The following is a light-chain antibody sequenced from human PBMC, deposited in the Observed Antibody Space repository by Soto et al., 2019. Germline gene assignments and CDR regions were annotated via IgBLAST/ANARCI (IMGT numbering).Light chain of an antibody. CDR1: KAIDQS. CDR3: QEHNGDLPVA. V-gene: IGKV1-27*01. CDR2: AAS. J-gene: IGKJ3*01. Sequence: DIQMTQSPSSLSASVGDRVTITCRASKAIDQSVAWYQQKPGQVPKILIYAASTLHSGGPSRFSGSGSGAHFTLPITGLLPEDVATYYCQEHNGDLPVAVGPGTTVDV.